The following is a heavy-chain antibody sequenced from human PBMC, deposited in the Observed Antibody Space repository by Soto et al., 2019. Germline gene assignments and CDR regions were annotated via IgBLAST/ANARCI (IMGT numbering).Heavy chain of an antibody. V-gene: IGHV3-64D*06. CDR3: VKEGYMRSDWYGQFDY. Sequence: GGSLRLSCSASGFTFNSYAIHWGRQAPGKGLEFVSAISSYGADTYYADSVKGRFAISRDNSKNTLYLQMSSLRAEDTALYYCVKEGYMRSDWYGQFDYWGQGALVTVSS. J-gene: IGHJ4*02. D-gene: IGHD6-19*01. CDR2: ISSYGADT. CDR1: GFTFNSYA.